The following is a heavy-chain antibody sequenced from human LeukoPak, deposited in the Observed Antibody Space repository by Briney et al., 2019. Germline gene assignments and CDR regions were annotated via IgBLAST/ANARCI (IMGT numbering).Heavy chain of an antibody. J-gene: IGHJ4*02. CDR2: IGPTGFDR. V-gene: IGHV3-11*04. CDR3: ATETNGRHYDY. Sequence: NPGGSLRLSCAASGFTFSDYYMSWIRQAPGKGLEWVASIGPTGFDRYHADSIKGRFTISRDNANNFLYLQMDSLRAEDTAVYYCATETNGRHYDYWGQGTLLTVSS. D-gene: IGHD1-14*01. CDR1: GFTFSDYY.